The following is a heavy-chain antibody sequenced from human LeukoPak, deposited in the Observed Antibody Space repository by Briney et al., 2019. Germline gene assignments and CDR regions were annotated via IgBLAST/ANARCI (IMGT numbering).Heavy chain of an antibody. J-gene: IGHJ4*02. CDR2: IYYSGST. CDR1: GGSISSSSYY. D-gene: IGHD6-6*01. CDR3: ANQKDSSSFVDY. V-gene: IGHV4-30-4*08. Sequence: PSETLSLTCTVSGGSISSSSYYWGWIRQSPGKGLEWIGFIYYSGSTYYNPSLESRVSISVDTSKNQFSLKLTSVTAADTAVYYCANQKDSSSFVDYWGQGTLVTVSS.